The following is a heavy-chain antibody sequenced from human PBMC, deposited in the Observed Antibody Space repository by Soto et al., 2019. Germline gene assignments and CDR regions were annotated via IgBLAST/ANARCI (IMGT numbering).Heavy chain of an antibody. D-gene: IGHD1-26*01. CDR2: IYPSFHSP. J-gene: IGHJ3*01. CDR1: GDTFSHYY. Sequence: QVQLVQSGAEVKQPGASVKISCKTSGDTFSHYYLHWVRQAPGQGLAWMSIIYPSFHSPTYSQNLQGRLTVTSDASTLTVDMELSSLKSEDTAVYYCARAQVSGTIEIGFSVWGQGTLVTVSS. CDR3: ARAQVSGTIEIGFSV. V-gene: IGHV1-46*04.